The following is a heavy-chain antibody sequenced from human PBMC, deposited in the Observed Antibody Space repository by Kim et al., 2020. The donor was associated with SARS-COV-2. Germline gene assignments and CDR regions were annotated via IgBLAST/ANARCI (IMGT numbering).Heavy chain of an antibody. Sequence: SVKVSCKASGGTFSSYAISWVRQAPGQGLEWMGGIIPIFGTANYAQKFQGRVTITADESTSTAYMELSSLRSEDTAVYYCAREGMITFGGVIVIRHYYGMDVWGQGTTVTVSS. J-gene: IGHJ6*02. D-gene: IGHD3-16*02. CDR2: IIPIFGTA. V-gene: IGHV1-69*13. CDR1: GGTFSSYA. CDR3: AREGMITFGGVIVIRHYYGMDV.